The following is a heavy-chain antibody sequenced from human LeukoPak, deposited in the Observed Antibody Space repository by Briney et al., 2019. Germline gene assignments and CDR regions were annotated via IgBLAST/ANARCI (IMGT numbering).Heavy chain of an antibody. CDR3: ARPGQLGEYTPYYFDY. D-gene: IGHD3-16*01. J-gene: IGHJ4*02. Sequence: GESLKISCKGSGYSFTSYWIGWVRQMSGKGLEWMGIIYPGDSDTRYSPSFQGQVTISADKSISTAYLQWSSLKASDTAMYYCARPGQLGEYTPYYFDYWGQGVLVTVSS. V-gene: IGHV5-51*01. CDR2: IYPGDSDT. CDR1: GYSFTSYW.